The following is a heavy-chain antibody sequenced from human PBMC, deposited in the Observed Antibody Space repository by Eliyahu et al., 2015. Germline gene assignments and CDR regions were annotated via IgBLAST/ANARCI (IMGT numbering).Heavy chain of an antibody. V-gene: IGHV4-34*01. Sequence: QVQLQQWGAGLLKPSETLSLTCAVYGGSFSGXYWSWIRQPPGKGLEWIGEINHSGSTNYNPSLKSRVTISVDTSKNQFSLKLSSVTAADTAVYYCARPTRRFLGFPQYWYFDLWGRGTLVTVSS. J-gene: IGHJ2*01. CDR3: ARPTRRFLGFPQYWYFDL. CDR2: INHSGST. D-gene: IGHD3-3*01. CDR1: GGSFSGXY.